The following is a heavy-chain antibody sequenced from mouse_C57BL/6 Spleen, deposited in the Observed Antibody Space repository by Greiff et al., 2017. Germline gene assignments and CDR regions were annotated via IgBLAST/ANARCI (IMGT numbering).Heavy chain of an antibody. D-gene: IGHD2-4*01. Sequence: QVQLQQPGAELVRPGTSVKLSCKASGYTFTSYSMHWVKQRPGKGLEWIGVIDPSDSYTNYNQKFKGKATLTVDTSSSTAYMQLSSLTSEDAAVYYCASGGDYGTYWGQGTLVTVSA. CDR1: GYTFTSYS. CDR3: ASGGDYGTY. CDR2: IDPSDSYT. V-gene: IGHV1-59*01. J-gene: IGHJ3*01.